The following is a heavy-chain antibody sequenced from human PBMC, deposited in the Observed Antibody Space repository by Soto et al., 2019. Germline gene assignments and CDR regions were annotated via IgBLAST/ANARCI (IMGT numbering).Heavy chain of an antibody. V-gene: IGHV3-23*01. CDR1: VFTFSSDA. CDR3: AKALAPDYYDSNGYYF. Sequence: GCSLRLSCTASVFTFSSDAMSWVRQAPGKGLEWVSGVGGSGDSTYYADSVKGRFTISRDNSKNTLYLQMNSLRAEDTAVYYCAKALAPDYYDSNGYYFWGQGTLVTVSS. D-gene: IGHD3-22*01. J-gene: IGHJ4*02. CDR2: VGGSGDST.